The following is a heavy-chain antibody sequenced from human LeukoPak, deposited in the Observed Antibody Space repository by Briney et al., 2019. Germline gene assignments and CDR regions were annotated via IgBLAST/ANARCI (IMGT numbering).Heavy chain of an antibody. CDR1: GYNFSKMW. Sequence: KPGESLRISCKTSGYNFSKMWIGWVRQMPGKGLEWMGIIYPEDSGTRDNPSLRGQVTISVDKSISTAYLQLTSLKASDTAMYYCARLVTGDPDNWFDPWGQGTLVTVSS. J-gene: IGHJ5*02. V-gene: IGHV5-51*03. D-gene: IGHD7-27*01. CDR2: IYPEDSGT. CDR3: ARLVTGDPDNWFDP.